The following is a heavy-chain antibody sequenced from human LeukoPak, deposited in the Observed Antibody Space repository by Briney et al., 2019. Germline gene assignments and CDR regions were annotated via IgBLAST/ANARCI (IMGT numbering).Heavy chain of an antibody. V-gene: IGHV1-2*02. Sequence: GASXXXSXKASGYTFTGYYMHWVRQAPGQGLEWMGWINPNSGGTNYAQKFQGRVTMTRDTSISTAYMELSRLRSDDTAVYYCAIDYGDQSRFDPWGQGTLVTVSS. CDR3: AIDYGDQSRFDP. D-gene: IGHD4-17*01. CDR1: GYTFTGYY. CDR2: INPNSGGT. J-gene: IGHJ5*02.